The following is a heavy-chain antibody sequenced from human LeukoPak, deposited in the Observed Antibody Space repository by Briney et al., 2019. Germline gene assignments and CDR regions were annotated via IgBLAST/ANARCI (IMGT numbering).Heavy chain of an antibody. V-gene: IGHV3-23*01. CDR3: AKGPTSLTTRWFDP. CDR2: INNNGDST. Sequence: GGSLRLSCAASGFTFSTYAMSWVRQAPGKGLKWVSVINNNGDSTYYADSVKGRFTISRDNSKNTLYLQMNSLRAEDTAVYFCAKGPTSLTTRWFDPWGQGTLVTVSS. D-gene: IGHD4-11*01. J-gene: IGHJ5*02. CDR1: GFTFSTYA.